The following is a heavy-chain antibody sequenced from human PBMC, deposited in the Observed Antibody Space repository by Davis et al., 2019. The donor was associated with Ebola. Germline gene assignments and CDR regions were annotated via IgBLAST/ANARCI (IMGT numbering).Heavy chain of an antibody. Sequence: KVSCKGSGYSFSNFWIGWVRQMPGKGLEWMGFIYPGDSDTRYSPSFQGQVTISADKSISTAYLQWSSLKASDTAMYYCARLTMVRGVHWGQGTLVTVSS. D-gene: IGHD3-10*01. CDR2: IYPGDSDT. V-gene: IGHV5-51*01. J-gene: IGHJ4*02. CDR3: ARLTMVRGVH. CDR1: GYSFSNFW.